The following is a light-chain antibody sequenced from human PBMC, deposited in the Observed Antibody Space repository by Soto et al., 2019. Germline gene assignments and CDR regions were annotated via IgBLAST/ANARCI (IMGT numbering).Light chain of an antibody. J-gene: IGLJ2*01. Sequence: QSVLTQPPSASGTPGQRVTISCFGSSSNIAPNTVNWYQHLPGTAPKLLIYGTDQRPSGVPDRFSGSKSGTSASLAISGLQSEDDGDYYCAAWDLSLNGPVLGGGTKLTLL. CDR1: SSNIAPNT. V-gene: IGLV1-44*01. CDR3: AAWDLSLNGPV. CDR2: GTD.